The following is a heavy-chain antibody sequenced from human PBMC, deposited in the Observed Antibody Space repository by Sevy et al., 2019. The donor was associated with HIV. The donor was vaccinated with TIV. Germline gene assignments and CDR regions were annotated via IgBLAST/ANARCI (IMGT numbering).Heavy chain of an antibody. Sequence: SETLSLTCAVSGYSISSGYYWGWIRQPSGKGLEWIGSIYHGGSTYYNPSLKSRVTISVDTSKNQFSLKLSSVTAADTAVYYCARGKRELRVRYFDYWGQGTLVTVSS. CDR1: GYSISSGYY. V-gene: IGHV4-38-2*01. CDR2: IYHGGST. CDR3: ARGKRELRVRYFDY. J-gene: IGHJ4*02. D-gene: IGHD1-26*01.